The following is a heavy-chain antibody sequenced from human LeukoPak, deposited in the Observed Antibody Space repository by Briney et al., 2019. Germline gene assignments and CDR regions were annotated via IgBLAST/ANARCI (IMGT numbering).Heavy chain of an antibody. CDR3: ARVTQILTCYYEGYYFDY. V-gene: IGHV4-4*02. Sequence: SGTLSLTCAVSGGSISSSNWWSWVRQPPGKGLEWIGEIYHSGSTNYNPSLKSRVTISVDKSKNQFSLKLSSVTAADTAVYYCARVTQILTCYYEGYYFDYWGQGTLVTVSS. J-gene: IGHJ4*02. CDR2: IYHSGST. D-gene: IGHD3-9*01. CDR1: GGSISSSNW.